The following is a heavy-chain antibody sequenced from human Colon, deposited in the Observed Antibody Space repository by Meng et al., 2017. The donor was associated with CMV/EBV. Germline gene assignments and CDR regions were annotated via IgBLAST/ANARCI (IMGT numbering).Heavy chain of an antibody. V-gene: IGHV4-4*07. Sequence: QVPLRAAGPGLVKASETLSLTCTGSGGSISGHYWTWIRRPAGEGLQWLGRIYSNGRIDENYSLRSRVTISVDTSKNQLSLRLTSVTAADTAVYYCGRAGARGVPIDVWGRGTLVTVSS. J-gene: IGHJ1*01. CDR2: IYSNGRI. D-gene: IGHD3-10*01. CDR3: GRAGARGVPIDV. CDR1: GGSISGHY.